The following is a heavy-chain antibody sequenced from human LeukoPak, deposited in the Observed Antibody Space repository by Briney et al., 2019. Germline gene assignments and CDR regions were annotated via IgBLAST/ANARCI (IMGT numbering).Heavy chain of an antibody. CDR2: IYYSGST. CDR3: ARVWELLRS. V-gene: IGHV4-39*07. D-gene: IGHD1-26*01. Sequence: SETLSLTCTVSGGSISSSSYYWGWIRQPPGKGLEWIGSIYYSGSTYYNPSLKSRVTISVDTSKNQFSLKLSSVTAADTAVYYCARVWELLRSWGQGTLVTVSS. CDR1: GGSISSSSYY. J-gene: IGHJ5*02.